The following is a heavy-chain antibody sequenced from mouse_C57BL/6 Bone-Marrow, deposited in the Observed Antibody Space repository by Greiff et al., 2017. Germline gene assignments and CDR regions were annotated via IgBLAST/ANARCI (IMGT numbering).Heavy chain of an antibody. CDR2: ISSGGSYT. V-gene: IGHV5-6*01. Sequence: EVKLQESGGDLVKPGGSLKLSCAASGFTFSSYGMSWVRQTPDKRLEWVATISSGGSYTYYPDSVKGRFTISRDNAKNTLYLQMSSLKSEDTAMYYCERQRLLKIWGQGTSFTVSS. CDR3: ERQRLLKI. J-gene: IGHJ4*01. D-gene: IGHD1-3*01. CDR1: GFTFSSYG.